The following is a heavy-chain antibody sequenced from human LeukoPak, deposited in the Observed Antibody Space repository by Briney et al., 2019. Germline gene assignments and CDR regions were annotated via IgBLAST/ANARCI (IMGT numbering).Heavy chain of an antibody. V-gene: IGHV4-39*07. CDR1: GGSISSSSYY. Sequence: PSETLSLTCTVSGGSISSSSYYWGWIRQPPGKGLEWIGSIYYSGSTYYNPSLKSRVTISVDTSKNQFSLKLSSVTAADTAVYYCARELYYYDSRAMDWFDPWGQGTLVTVSS. CDR3: ARELYYYDSRAMDWFDP. D-gene: IGHD3-22*01. J-gene: IGHJ5*02. CDR2: IYYSGST.